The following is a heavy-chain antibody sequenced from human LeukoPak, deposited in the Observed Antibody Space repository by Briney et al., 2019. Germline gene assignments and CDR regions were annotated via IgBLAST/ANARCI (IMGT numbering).Heavy chain of an antibody. CDR3: ARASRSGSYFFY. Sequence: GGSLRLSCAASGFTFSDHYMDWVRQTPGKGLEWVGRSRNKANSYTTEYAASVKGRFTISRDDSKNSLSLQMNSLKTDDTAVHYCARASRSGSYFFYWGQGTLVTVSS. CDR2: SRNKANSYTT. CDR1: GFTFSDHY. J-gene: IGHJ4*02. D-gene: IGHD1-26*01. V-gene: IGHV3-72*01.